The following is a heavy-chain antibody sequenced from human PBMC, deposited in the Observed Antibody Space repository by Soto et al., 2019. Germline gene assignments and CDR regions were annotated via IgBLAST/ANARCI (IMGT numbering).Heavy chain of an antibody. Sequence: RGSLRLSCAAAGFTLSRYGMHWVRQAPGKGLEWVAVISDDGSKKYYADSVKGRFSISRDNPKNTLFLQMNSLRVEDTAVYYCSKVGYVYNSCFDHWGQGPLVTVFS. V-gene: IGHV3-30*18. J-gene: IGHJ4*02. CDR1: GFTLSRYG. CDR3: SKVGYVYNSCFDH. CDR2: ISDDGSKK. D-gene: IGHD2-15*01.